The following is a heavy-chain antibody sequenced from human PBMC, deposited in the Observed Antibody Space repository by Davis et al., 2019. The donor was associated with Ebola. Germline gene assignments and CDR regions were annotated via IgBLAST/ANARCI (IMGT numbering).Heavy chain of an antibody. D-gene: IGHD6-19*01. J-gene: IGHJ4*02. CDR1: GGSVSSFTNY. CDR2: IDYSGST. V-gene: IGHV4-39*07. Sequence: PSETLSLTCTVSGGSVSSFTNYWSWIRQPPGKGLEWIATIDYSGSTYYNPSLKSRLTVSVDTSTNEFSLKLTSVSAADTAVYYCARNSSGFGHFDFWGQGTLVTVSS. CDR3: ARNSSGFGHFDF.